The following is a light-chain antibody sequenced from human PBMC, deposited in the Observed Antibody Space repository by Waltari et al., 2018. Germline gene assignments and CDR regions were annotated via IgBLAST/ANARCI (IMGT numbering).Light chain of an antibody. CDR1: SSNIGFNT. CDR3: AGWDDSLNGWV. J-gene: IGLJ3*02. V-gene: IGLV1-44*01. CDR2: TDN. Sequence: QSVLTQPPSASGTPGHRVPISCSGTSSNIGFNTVSWYKQVPGTAPKLLISTDNQRPSGVPDRFSGSKSGSSASLAISGLQSEDEADYYCAGWDDSLNGWVFGGGTKVTVV.